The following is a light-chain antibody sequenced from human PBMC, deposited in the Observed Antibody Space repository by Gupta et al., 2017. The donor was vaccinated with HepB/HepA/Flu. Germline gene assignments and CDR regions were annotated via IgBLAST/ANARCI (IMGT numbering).Light chain of an antibody. V-gene: IGKV4-1*01. CDR3: QQDDNPTIS. CDR1: QSILYNSNNKNY. Sequence: DIVMTQSPDSLVVSLGERATINCKSSQSILYNSNNKNYLARYQQKPGQAPKLLIYWASTRESGVPDRFSGSASGTDFTLTIRILHAEDVTVYYCQQDDNPTISFGHGTKVHI. J-gene: IGKJ3*01. CDR2: WAS.